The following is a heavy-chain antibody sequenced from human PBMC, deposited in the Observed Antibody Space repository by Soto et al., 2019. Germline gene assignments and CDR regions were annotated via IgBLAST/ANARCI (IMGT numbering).Heavy chain of an antibody. D-gene: IGHD3-10*01. CDR3: AREISYYYGSGSLERTNWFDP. CDR2: IYYSGGT. J-gene: IGHJ5*02. CDR1: GGSISSYY. Sequence: PSETLSLTCTVSGGSISSYYWSWIRQPPGKGLEWIGYIYYSGGTNYNPSLKSRVTISVDTSKNQFSLKLSSVTAADTAVYYCAREISYYYGSGSLERTNWFDPWGQGTLVTVSS. V-gene: IGHV4-59*01.